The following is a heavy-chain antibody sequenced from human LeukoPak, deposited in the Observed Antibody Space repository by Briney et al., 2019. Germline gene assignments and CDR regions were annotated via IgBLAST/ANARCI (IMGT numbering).Heavy chain of an antibody. V-gene: IGHV3-21*01. J-gene: IGHJ4*02. Sequence: GGSLRLSCAASGFTFSSYTMNWVRQAPGKGLEWVSSISSGSDYIYYADSVKGRFTISRDNAKNSLFLQMNILRAEDTAVYYCSRDSQDCSKTNCWKLGSVCWGQGTLVTVSS. CDR1: GFTFSSYT. CDR2: ISSGSDYI. D-gene: IGHD2-2*01. CDR3: SRDSQDCSKTNCWKLGSVC.